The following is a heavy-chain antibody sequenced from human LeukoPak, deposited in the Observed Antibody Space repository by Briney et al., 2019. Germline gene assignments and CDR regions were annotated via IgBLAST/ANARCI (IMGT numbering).Heavy chain of an antibody. CDR2: IKQDGSDK. V-gene: IGHV3-7*01. CDR3: ARDPGGVVYFDY. CDR1: GFTFTSCW. Sequence: GGSLRLSCAASGFTFTSCWMSWVRQAPGKGLEWVATIKQDGSDKYYVGSVKGRFTISRDNTKDSLYLQMNTLRAEDTAVYYCARDPGGVVYFDYWDQGTLVTVSS. J-gene: IGHJ4*02. D-gene: IGHD2-8*01.